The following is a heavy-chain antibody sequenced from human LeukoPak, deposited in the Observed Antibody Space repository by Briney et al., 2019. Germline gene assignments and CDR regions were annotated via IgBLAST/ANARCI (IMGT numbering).Heavy chain of an antibody. CDR3: ARRGHGYGSPFDY. V-gene: IGHV3-66*04. Sequence: TGGSLRLSCAASGFTVSSNYMNWVRQAPGKGLEWVSMIYSNGNTFYTDSVKGRFTISRDNSKNTLDLQMSSLRAEDTAVYYCARRGHGYGSPFDYWGQGTLVTVSS. J-gene: IGHJ4*02. D-gene: IGHD5-18*01. CDR2: IYSNGNT. CDR1: GFTVSSNY.